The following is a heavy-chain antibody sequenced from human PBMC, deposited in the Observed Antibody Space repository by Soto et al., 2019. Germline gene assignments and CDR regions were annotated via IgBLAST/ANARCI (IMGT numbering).Heavy chain of an antibody. CDR3: ARSSGSYSYYGMDV. V-gene: IGHV1-2*02. D-gene: IGHD1-26*01. CDR2: INSKSGGT. J-gene: IGHJ6*02. Sequence: QVQLVQSGAEVRKPGASVKVSCKASGYTFTGYFMHWVRQAPGQGLEWMGWINSKSGGTNYAQKFQGRVTMTRDTSISTAYMELSRLRSDDMAVYYCARSSGSYSYYGMDVWGQGTTVTVSS. CDR1: GYTFTGYF.